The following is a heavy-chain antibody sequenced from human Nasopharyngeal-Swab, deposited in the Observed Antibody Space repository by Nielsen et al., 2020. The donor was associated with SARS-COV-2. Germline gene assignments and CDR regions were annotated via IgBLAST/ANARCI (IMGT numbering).Heavy chain of an antibody. CDR1: GFTVSSNH. Sequence: GESLKISCAPSGFTVSSNHMSWVRQAPVKGLEWVSVIYSGGSTYYADSVEGRFTISRDNSKNTLYLQMNSLRVEDTAVYYCAKARLLYFGERDAFDIWGQGTMVTVSS. D-gene: IGHD3-10*01. J-gene: IGHJ3*02. CDR2: IYSGGST. CDR3: AKARLLYFGERDAFDI. V-gene: IGHV3-53*05.